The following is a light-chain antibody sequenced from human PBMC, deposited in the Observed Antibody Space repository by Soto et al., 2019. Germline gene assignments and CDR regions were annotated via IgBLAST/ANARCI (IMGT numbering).Light chain of an antibody. CDR1: QSVLYNSDNKNY. Sequence: DIVMTQSPDSLAVSLGERATINCKSSQSVLYNSDNKNYLAWYQQKAGQPPKLLIYWASTRDSGVPDRFSGSGSWAYFTLTINNLHAEDVAVYYCQQYYTTLSFGGGTKVEIK. V-gene: IGKV4-1*01. CDR2: WAS. CDR3: QQYYTTLS. J-gene: IGKJ4*01.